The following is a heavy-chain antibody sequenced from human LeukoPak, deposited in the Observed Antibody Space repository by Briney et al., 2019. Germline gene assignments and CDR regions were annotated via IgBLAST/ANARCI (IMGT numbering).Heavy chain of an antibody. J-gene: IGHJ5*02. CDR3: ARDGGGATTLPLQNWFDP. D-gene: IGHD1-26*01. V-gene: IGHV1-18*01. CDR1: GYTFTSYG. CDR2: ISAYNGNT. Sequence: GASVKVSCKASGYTFTSYGITWVRQAPGQGLEWMGWISAYNGNTNYAHKLQGRVTMTTDTSTTTAYMELRSLTSDDTAVYYCARDGGGATTLPLQNWFDPWGQGTLVTVSS.